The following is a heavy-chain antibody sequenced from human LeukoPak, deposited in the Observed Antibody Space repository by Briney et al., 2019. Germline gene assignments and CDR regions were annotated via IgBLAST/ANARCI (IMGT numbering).Heavy chain of an antibody. CDR2: IYYSGTT. J-gene: IGHJ4*02. D-gene: IGHD6-13*01. CDR3: ARGVYIAAAQYGY. V-gene: IGHV4-59*01. CDR1: GGSISSYY. Sequence: SETLSLTCTVSGGSISSYYWSWIRQPPGKGLEWIGYIYYSGTTNCNPSLKSRVTISVDTSKNQFSLKLSSVTAADTAVYYCARGVYIAAAQYGYWGPGTLVSVSS.